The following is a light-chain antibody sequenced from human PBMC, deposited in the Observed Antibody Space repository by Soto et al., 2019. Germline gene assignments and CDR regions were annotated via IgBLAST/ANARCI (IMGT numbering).Light chain of an antibody. CDR2: GAS. CDR3: QQLNSYPRT. CDR1: QRIATW. Sequence: DIPLTQSPSTLSASVGDRVTITCRASQRIATWLAWYQHQPGSAPKLLIYGASTLQSGVPSRFSGSGSGAEFTLTIDNLQPEDFATYYCQQLNSYPRTFGPGTKVDIK. V-gene: IGKV1-9*01. J-gene: IGKJ3*01.